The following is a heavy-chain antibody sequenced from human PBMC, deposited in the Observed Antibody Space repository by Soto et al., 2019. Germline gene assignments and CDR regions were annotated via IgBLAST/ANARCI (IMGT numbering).Heavy chain of an antibody. J-gene: IGHJ5*02. CDR2: IYHSGST. V-gene: IGHV4-4*02. Sequence: QVQLQESGPGLVKPSGTLSLTCAVSDGSISNSHWWSWVRQPPGKGLEWIGEIYHSGSTNYNPSLKSRVTIEVDKSKNQFSLRLRSVTAADTAVYYCTKDPPFDPWGQGTLVTVSS. CDR3: TKDPPFDP. CDR1: DGSISNSHW.